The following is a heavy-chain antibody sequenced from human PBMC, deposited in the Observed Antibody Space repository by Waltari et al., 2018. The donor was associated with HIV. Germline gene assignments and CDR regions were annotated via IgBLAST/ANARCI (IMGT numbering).Heavy chain of an antibody. CDR1: GGSISSSSYY. V-gene: IGHV4-39*07. CDR3: ARDSPITIFGVVIRYYYYGMDV. Sequence: QLQLQESGPGLVKPSETLSLTCTGSGGSISSSSYYWGWIRQPPGKGPEWVGRSYYSGSTYYNPSLKSRVTISVGTSKNQFSRKLSSVTAADTAVYYCARDSPITIFGVVIRYYYYGMDVWGQGTTVTVSS. J-gene: IGHJ6*02. D-gene: IGHD3-3*01. CDR2: SYYSGST.